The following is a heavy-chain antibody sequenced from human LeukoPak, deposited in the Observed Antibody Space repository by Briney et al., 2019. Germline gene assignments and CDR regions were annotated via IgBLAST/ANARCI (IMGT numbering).Heavy chain of an antibody. CDR2: INHSGST. CDR3: ARPSSLGYCSGGSCSYNWFDP. Sequence: SETLSLTCAVYGGSFSGYYWSWIRQPPGKGLEWIGEINHSGSTNYNPSLKSRVTISVDTSKNQFSLKLSSVTAADTAVYYCARPSSLGYCSGGSCSYNWFDPWGQGTLVTVSS. CDR1: GGSFSGYY. V-gene: IGHV4-34*01. J-gene: IGHJ5*02. D-gene: IGHD2-15*01.